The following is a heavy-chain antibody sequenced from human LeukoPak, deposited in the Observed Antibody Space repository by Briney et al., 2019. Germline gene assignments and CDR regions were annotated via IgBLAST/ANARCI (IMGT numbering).Heavy chain of an antibody. CDR1: GFTFNTFW. Sequence: PGGSLRLSCAGSGFTFNTFWMNWVRQAPGKGLEWVANINPDGSEKYLVDSVKGRFSISRDNAKNSLYLQMNSLRAEDTAVYYCARPEGNLYYYYYYMDVWGKGTTVTVSS. V-gene: IGHV3-7*01. CDR3: ARPEGNLYYYYYYMDV. CDR2: INPDGSEK. J-gene: IGHJ6*03. D-gene: IGHD4-23*01.